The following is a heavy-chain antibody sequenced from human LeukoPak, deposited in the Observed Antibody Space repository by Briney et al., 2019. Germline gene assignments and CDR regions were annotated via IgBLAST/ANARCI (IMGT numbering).Heavy chain of an antibody. CDR1: GASVSSESYY. V-gene: IGHV4-61*01. CDR3: ARGPRGYCSGGSCYHY. Sequence: TSETLSLTCTVSGASVSSESYYSSWIRQPPGKGLEWIGYIYYSGNTNYSPSLKSRVTISVDTSKNQFSLRLSSVTAADTAVYYCARGPRGYCSGGSCYHYWGQGTLVTVSS. J-gene: IGHJ4*02. CDR2: IYYSGNT. D-gene: IGHD2-15*01.